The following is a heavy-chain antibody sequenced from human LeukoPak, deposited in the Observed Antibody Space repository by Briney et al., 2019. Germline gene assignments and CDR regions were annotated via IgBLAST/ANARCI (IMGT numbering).Heavy chain of an antibody. D-gene: IGHD6-25*01. V-gene: IGHV3-21*01. Sequence: GGSLRLSCAASGFTFSSYSMNWVRQAPGKGLEWVSSISSSSSYIYYADSVKGRFTISRDNSKNTVYLHMNSLKAEDTAMYFCSANFDIWGQGILVTVSS. CDR3: SANFDI. CDR1: GFTFSSYS. CDR2: ISSSSSYI. J-gene: IGHJ4*02.